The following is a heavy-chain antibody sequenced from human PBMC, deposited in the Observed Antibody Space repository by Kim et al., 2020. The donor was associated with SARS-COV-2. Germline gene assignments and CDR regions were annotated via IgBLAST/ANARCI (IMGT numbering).Heavy chain of an antibody. CDR1: GYTFSSHG. CDR2: ISTKSRST. D-gene: IGHD7-27*01. Sequence: ASVKVSCKASGYTFSSHGISWVRQAPGQGLEWMGWISTKSRSTNYAQKFQGRVTMTTDASTQTAYLELRSLRRDDTAVYFCAREAPLLGPDHWGQGTLVTVSS. CDR3: AREAPLLGPDH. V-gene: IGHV1-18*04. J-gene: IGHJ4*02.